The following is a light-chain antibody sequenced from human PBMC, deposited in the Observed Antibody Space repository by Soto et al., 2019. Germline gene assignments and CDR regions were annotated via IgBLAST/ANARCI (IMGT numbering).Light chain of an antibody. Sequence: QSALTQPASVSGSPGQSITISCTGTSSDVGGYNYVSWYQQHPGKAPKLMIYEVSNRPSGVSNRFSGSKSGNTASLTISGLQAEDEADYYCGAWDGGLSAFVFGTGTKVTVL. J-gene: IGLJ1*01. CDR1: SSDVGGYNY. CDR2: EVS. CDR3: GAWDGGLSAFV. V-gene: IGLV2-14*01.